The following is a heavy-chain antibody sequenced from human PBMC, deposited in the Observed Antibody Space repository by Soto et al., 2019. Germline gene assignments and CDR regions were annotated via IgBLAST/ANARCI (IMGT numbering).Heavy chain of an antibody. V-gene: IGHV1-69*02. D-gene: IGHD2-15*01. Sequence: QVQLVQSGAEVKKPGSSVKVSCKASGGTFSSYTISWVRQAPGQGLEWMGRIIPILGIANYAQKFQGRVTITADKSTSTAYMELSSLRSEDTAVYYCAGVAALLSYYYYGMDVWGQGTTVNVSS. CDR2: IIPILGIA. CDR1: GGTFSSYT. CDR3: AGVAALLSYYYYGMDV. J-gene: IGHJ6*02.